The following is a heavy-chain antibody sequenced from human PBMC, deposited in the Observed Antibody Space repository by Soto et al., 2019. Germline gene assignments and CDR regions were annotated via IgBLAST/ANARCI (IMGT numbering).Heavy chain of an antibody. CDR3: ARGHRIAAASTDYYYGMDV. D-gene: IGHD6-13*01. CDR2: INHSGST. Sequence: LTCAAYCRAFSWYYWGGIRQPPGKGLEWIGEINHSGSTNYNPSLKSRVTISVDTSKNQFSLKLSSATAADTAVYYCARGHRIAAASTDYYYGMDVWGQGTTVTVSS. CDR1: CRAFSWYY. V-gene: IGHV4-34*01. J-gene: IGHJ6*02.